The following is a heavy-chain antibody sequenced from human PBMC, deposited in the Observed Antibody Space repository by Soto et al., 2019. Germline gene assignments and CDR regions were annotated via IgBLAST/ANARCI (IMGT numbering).Heavy chain of an antibody. CDR2: ILHDGNNK. V-gene: IGHV3-30-3*01. D-gene: IGHD3-10*01. J-gene: IGHJ4*02. CDR1: GFTFSNYI. Sequence: QVQLVESGGGVVQPGRSLRLSCAASGFTFSNYIMHWVRQAPGKGLEWVAIILHDGNNKYYADSVKGRFTISRDNSKNTLYLQMNSLRTDDTAIYYCASDDAGGSYWDLGYWGQGTLVTVCS. CDR3: ASDDAGGSYWDLGY.